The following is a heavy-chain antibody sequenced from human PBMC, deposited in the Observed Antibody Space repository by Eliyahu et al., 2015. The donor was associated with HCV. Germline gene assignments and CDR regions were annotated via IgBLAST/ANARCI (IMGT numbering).Heavy chain of an antibody. CDR1: GYIFTSYA. D-gene: IGHD2-8*01. CDR2: INAGNGNT. J-gene: IGHJ4*02. Sequence: QVQLVQSGAEVKKPGASVKVSCXASGYIFTSYAMHWVRQAPGQRLEWMGWINAGNGNTKYSQKFQGRVTITRDTSASAAYMELSSLRSEDTAVYYCARDGGIGYCTTWGQGTLVTVSS. CDR3: ARDGGIGYCTT. V-gene: IGHV1-3*01.